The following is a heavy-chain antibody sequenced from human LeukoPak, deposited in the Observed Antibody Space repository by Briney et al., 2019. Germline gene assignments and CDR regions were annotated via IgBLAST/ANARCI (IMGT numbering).Heavy chain of an antibody. CDR2: INERGTDS. Sequence: PGGSLRLSCTASGFTFSGHWIHWARQPPGMGLVWVSRINERGTDSMYAESVKGRFTISRDNAKNTVYLQMDSLRAEDTAVYYCVRDETLWTLDWWGQGTLVTVSS. J-gene: IGHJ4*02. V-gene: IGHV3-74*03. D-gene: IGHD1-1*01. CDR1: GFTFSGHW. CDR3: VRDETLWTLDW.